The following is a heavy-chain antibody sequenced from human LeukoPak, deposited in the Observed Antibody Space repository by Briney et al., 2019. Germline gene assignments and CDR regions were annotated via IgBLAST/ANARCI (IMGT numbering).Heavy chain of an antibody. CDR2: MSSSGGTT. D-gene: IGHD6-25*01. CDR1: GFTFSSHA. V-gene: IGHV3-23*01. Sequence: GGSLRLSCAASGFTFSSHAMTWVRQAPGKGLEWVSVMSSSGGTTNYADSVRGRFTISRDNSKNTLYLQMNSLRAEDTAVYYCAKKIAAAPTTYPDFWGQGTLVTVSS. CDR3: AKKIAAAPTTYPDF. J-gene: IGHJ4*02.